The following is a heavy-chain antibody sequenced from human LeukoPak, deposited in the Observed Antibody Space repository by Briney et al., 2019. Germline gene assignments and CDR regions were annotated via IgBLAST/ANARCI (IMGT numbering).Heavy chain of an antibody. D-gene: IGHD2-15*01. V-gene: IGHV1-2*06. Sequence: ASVKVSCKASGYTFTGYYMHGVRQAPGQGLEWMGRINPSSGGTNYAQKFQGRVTMTRDTSISTAYMELSRLRSDDTAVYYCARRTNGGYTEAFDIWGQGTMVTVSS. J-gene: IGHJ3*02. CDR2: INPSSGGT. CDR3: ARRTNGGYTEAFDI. CDR1: GYTFTGYY.